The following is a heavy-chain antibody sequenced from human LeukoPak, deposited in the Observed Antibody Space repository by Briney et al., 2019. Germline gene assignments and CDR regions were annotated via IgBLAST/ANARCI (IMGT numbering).Heavy chain of an antibody. J-gene: IGHJ4*02. CDR3: AKDLRQYGSGSHLDY. CDR2: ISSTGGST. CDR1: GFTFSSYD. V-gene: IGHV3-23*01. D-gene: IGHD3-10*01. Sequence: GGSLRLSCAASGFTFSSYDMSWVRQAPGKGLEWISTISSTGGSTYYADSVKGRFTISRDTSKNTLYLHMSSLRAEDTALYYCAKDLRQYGSGSHLDYWGQGTLVTVSS.